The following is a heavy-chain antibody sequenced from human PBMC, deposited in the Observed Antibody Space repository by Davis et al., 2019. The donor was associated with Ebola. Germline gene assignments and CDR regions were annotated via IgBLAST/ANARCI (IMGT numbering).Heavy chain of an antibody. V-gene: IGHV4-59*01. D-gene: IGHD1-26*01. Sequence: MPSETLSLSCSVSGGSISSYYWSWIRQPPGKGLEWIGYIYYSGSTNYNPSLKSRVTISVDTSKNQFSLKLSSVTGADTAVYYCARAMGATSPLAYWGQGTLVTVSS. CDR1: GGSISSYY. J-gene: IGHJ4*02. CDR2: IYYSGST. CDR3: ARAMGATSPLAY.